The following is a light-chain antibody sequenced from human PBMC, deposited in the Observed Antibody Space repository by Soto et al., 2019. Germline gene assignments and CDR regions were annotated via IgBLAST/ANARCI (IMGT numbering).Light chain of an antibody. Sequence: QSVLTQPPSVSGSPGQSVTISCTGTSSDVGNYNRVSWYQQPPGTAPKLMIYEVNNRPSGVPDRFSGSKSGNTASLTISGLQAEDEADYYCSSYTSSSTLVVFGGGTKLTVL. CDR2: EVN. J-gene: IGLJ2*01. CDR3: SSYTSSSTLVV. CDR1: SSDVGNYNR. V-gene: IGLV2-18*02.